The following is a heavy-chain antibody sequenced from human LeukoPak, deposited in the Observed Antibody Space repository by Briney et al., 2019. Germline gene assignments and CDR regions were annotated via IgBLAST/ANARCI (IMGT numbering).Heavy chain of an antibody. D-gene: IGHD1-26*01. Sequence: GRSLRLSCAASGFTFSSYGMHWVRQAPGKGLEWVAVISYDGSNKYYADSVKGRFTISRDNSKNTLYLQMNSLRAEDTAVYYCATKKGEGATVFDYWGQGTLVTVSS. CDR3: ATKKGEGATVFDY. J-gene: IGHJ4*02. CDR1: GFTFSSYG. CDR2: ISYDGSNK. V-gene: IGHV3-30*03.